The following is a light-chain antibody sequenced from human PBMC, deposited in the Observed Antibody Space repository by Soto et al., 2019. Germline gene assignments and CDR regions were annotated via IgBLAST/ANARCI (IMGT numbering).Light chain of an antibody. V-gene: IGKV1-13*02. CDR3: QQFNVFPT. CDR2: DAS. CDR1: QGISNA. Sequence: AIQLTQSPSSLSASVGDTVTITCRASQGISNALAWYQQIPGKPPKLLIYDASTLESGVPSRFSGSGSGTDFTLTISSLQPGYFATYYCQQFNVFPTFGQGTRLEIQ. J-gene: IGKJ5*01.